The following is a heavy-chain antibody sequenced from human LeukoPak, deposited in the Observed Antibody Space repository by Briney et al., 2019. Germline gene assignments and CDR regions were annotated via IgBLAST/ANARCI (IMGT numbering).Heavy chain of an antibody. CDR1: GFTFSGSA. V-gene: IGHV3-73*01. CDR2: IRSTANGYAT. Sequence: GGSLRLSCAASGFTFSGSALHWVRQASGKGLEWVGRIRSTANGYATAYAASVKGRFTISRDDSKNTAYLQMDSLKTEDTAVYYCTGNYYGSGSYADFDYWGQGTLVTASS. J-gene: IGHJ4*02. D-gene: IGHD3-10*01. CDR3: TGNYYGSGSYADFDY.